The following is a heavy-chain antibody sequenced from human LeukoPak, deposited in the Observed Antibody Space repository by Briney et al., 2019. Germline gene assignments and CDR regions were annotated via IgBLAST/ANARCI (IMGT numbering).Heavy chain of an antibody. V-gene: IGHV4-39*01. J-gene: IGHJ5*02. D-gene: IGHD6-13*01. Sequence: SETLSLTCTVSGGSIISDIYFWGWIRQSPGQGLAWIGSIYHGGRAYYDPSFEGRATISVDVSKNQFSLNLRSVTAAGTALYYCARGSRVAVSGSRPFDPWGQGTLVTVSS. CDR2: IYHGGRA. CDR1: GGSIISDIYF. CDR3: ARGSRVAVSGSRPFDP.